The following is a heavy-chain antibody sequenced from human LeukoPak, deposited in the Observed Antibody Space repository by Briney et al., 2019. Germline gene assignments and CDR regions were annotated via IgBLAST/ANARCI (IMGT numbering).Heavy chain of an antibody. J-gene: IGHJ4*02. CDR2: ISGSGGST. D-gene: IGHD3-22*01. Sequence: PGGTLRLSCAASGFTFSSYGMSWVRQAPGKGLEWVSVISGSGGSTYCAASVKGRFTISRDNSKNTLYLQMNSLRVEDTAVYYCAKDSRGYQDYFDYWGQGTLVTVSS. V-gene: IGHV3-23*01. CDR1: GFTFSSYG. CDR3: AKDSRGYQDYFDY.